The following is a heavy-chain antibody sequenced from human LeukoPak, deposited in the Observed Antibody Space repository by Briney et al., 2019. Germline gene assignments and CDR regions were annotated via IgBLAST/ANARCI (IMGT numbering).Heavy chain of an antibody. CDR1: GSSISTYY. CDR2: IYYSGST. D-gene: IGHD3-16*02. Sequence: PSETLSLTCTVSGSSISTYYWSWIRQPPWKGLEWISYIYYSGSTNYNPALKSRVTLSVDTSKNQFSLKLSSVTAADTAVYYCARTPLRLGELSLAPTYAFDIWGQGTMVTVSS. CDR3: ARTPLRLGELSLAPTYAFDI. V-gene: IGHV4-59*08. J-gene: IGHJ3*02.